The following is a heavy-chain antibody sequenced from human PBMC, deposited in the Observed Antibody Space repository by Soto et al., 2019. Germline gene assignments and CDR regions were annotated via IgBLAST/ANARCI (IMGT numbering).Heavy chain of an antibody. CDR1: GFTFSSYA. V-gene: IGHV3-30-3*01. CDR2: ISYDGSNK. J-gene: IGHJ4*02. CDR3: ARDGTLYDSSGYYFGY. Sequence: QVQLVESGGGVVQPGRSLRLSCAASGFTFSSYAMHWVRQAPGKGLEWVAVISYDGSNKYYADSVKGRFTISRDNSKNTLYLQMNSLRAEDTAVYYCARDGTLYDSSGYYFGYWGQGTLVTVSS. D-gene: IGHD3-22*01.